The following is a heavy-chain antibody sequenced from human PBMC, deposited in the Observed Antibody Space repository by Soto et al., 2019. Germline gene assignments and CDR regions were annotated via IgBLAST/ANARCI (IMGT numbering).Heavy chain of an antibody. D-gene: IGHD3-9*01. CDR1: GFTFSSYA. V-gene: IGHV3-23*01. Sequence: GGSLRLSCAASGFTFSSYAMSWVRQAPGKGLEWVSAISGSGSSTYYADSVKGRFTISRANSRNTLYLQMNSLRAEDTAAYYCAKSRYFDWDAFDPWGQGTLVTVSS. CDR2: ISGSGSST. CDR3: AKSRYFDWDAFDP. J-gene: IGHJ5*02.